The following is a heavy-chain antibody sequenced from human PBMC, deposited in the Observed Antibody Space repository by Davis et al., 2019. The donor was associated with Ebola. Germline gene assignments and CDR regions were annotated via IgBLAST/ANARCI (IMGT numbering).Heavy chain of an antibody. J-gene: IGHJ6*02. D-gene: IGHD4-11*01. CDR2: ISSSGSTI. V-gene: IGHV3-11*01. Sequence: GGSLRLSCAASGFTFSDYYMNWIRQAPGKGLEWVSYISSSGSTIYYADSVKGRFTISRDNAKNSLYLQMNSLRAEDTAVYYCASAMTTPHRYYYYGMDVWGQGTTVTVSS. CDR1: GFTFSDYY. CDR3: ASAMTTPHRYYYYGMDV.